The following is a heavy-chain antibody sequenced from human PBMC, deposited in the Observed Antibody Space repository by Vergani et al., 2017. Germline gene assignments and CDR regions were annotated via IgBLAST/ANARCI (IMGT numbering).Heavy chain of an antibody. D-gene: IGHD2/OR15-2a*01. CDR2: ISGPGLST. CDR1: GFTFSNSA. Sequence: EVHLLESGGGLVQSGGSLRLSCAASGFTFSNSAVSWVRQAPGRGLAWVSSISGPGLSTYYADSVKGRFSISRDNSKNTVFLQMHSLSAEDTAIYYCLKEKIDLGSYFFDSWGHGILVTVSS. J-gene: IGHJ4*01. CDR3: LKEKIDLGSYFFDS. V-gene: IGHV3-23*01.